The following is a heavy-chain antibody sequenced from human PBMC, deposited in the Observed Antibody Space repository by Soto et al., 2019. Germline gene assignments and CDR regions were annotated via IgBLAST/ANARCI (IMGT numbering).Heavy chain of an antibody. D-gene: IGHD5-12*01. CDR3: VKDFRVGYDWTHD. V-gene: IGHV3-23*01. Sequence: TGGSLRLSCAASGFIFSNYAMSWVRQAPGKGLEWVSLIRGSGGPTNYADSVKGRFTVSRDNSKNILLLQMNSLRAEDTAVYYCVKDFRVGYDWTHDWGQGTLVTVSS. CDR2: IRGSGGPT. CDR1: GFIFSNYA. J-gene: IGHJ4*02.